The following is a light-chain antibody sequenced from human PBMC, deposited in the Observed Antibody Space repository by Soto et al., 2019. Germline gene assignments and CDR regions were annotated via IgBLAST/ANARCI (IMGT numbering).Light chain of an antibody. J-gene: IGLJ2*01. V-gene: IGLV2-14*01. CDR3: SSYTSSSTVV. Sequence: QSALTQPASVSGSPGQSITLSCSGTSSDVGAYNYVSWYQKHPGKAPKLMIYDVSNRPSGVSNRFSGSKSGNTASLTISGLQAEDEADYHCSSYTSSSTVVFGGGTKLTVL. CDR1: SSDVGAYNY. CDR2: DVS.